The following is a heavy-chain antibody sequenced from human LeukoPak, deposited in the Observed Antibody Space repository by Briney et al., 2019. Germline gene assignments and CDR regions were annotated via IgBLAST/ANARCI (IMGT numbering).Heavy chain of an antibody. CDR2: ISSSSSTI. J-gene: IGHJ4*02. CDR3: AKDGPDTAMVGPFDY. V-gene: IGHV3-48*01. CDR1: GFTFSSYS. D-gene: IGHD5-18*01. Sequence: PGGSLRLSCAASGFTFSSYSMNWVRQAPGKGLEWVSYISSSSSTIYYADSVKGRFTISRDNSKNTLYLQMNSLRAEDTAVYYCAKDGPDTAMVGPFDYWGQGTLVTVSS.